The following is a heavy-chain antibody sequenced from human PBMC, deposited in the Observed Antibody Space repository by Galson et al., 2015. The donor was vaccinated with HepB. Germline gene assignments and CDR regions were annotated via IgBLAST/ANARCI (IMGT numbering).Heavy chain of an antibody. D-gene: IGHD6-6*01. J-gene: IGHJ6*03. V-gene: IGHV3-9*01. Sequence: LRLSYAASGFPFDDYAMHWVRQAPGKGLEWVSGISWNSGSIGYADSVKGRFTISRDNAKNSLYLQMNSLRAEDTALYYCAKDGGTVAARLWYYMDVWGKGTTVTVSS. CDR3: AKDGGTVAARLWYYMDV. CDR2: ISWNSGSI. CDR1: GFPFDDYA.